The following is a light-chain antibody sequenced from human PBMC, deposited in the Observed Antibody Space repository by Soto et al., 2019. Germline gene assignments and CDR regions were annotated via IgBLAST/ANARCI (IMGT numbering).Light chain of an antibody. CDR1: QSVSNNF. J-gene: IGKJ2*01. CDR3: QQYGNSPPYT. V-gene: IGKV3-20*01. Sequence: EIVLTQSPGTLSVSPGERATLSCRASQSVSNNFLAWYQQKPGQAPRLLIYGASTRPTGIPDRFSGGGSETDFTLTISSLEHEDCAVYYCQQYGNSPPYTFGQGTKVEIK. CDR2: GAS.